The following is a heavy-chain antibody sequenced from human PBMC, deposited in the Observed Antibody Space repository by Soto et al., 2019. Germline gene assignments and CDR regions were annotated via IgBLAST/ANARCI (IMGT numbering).Heavy chain of an antibody. J-gene: IGHJ4*02. CDR2: ISSSSSYI. Sequence: EVQLVESGGGLDKPGGSLRLSCAASGFTFSSYSMNWVCQAPGKGLEWVSSISSSSSYIYYADSVKGRFTISRDNGKNSLYLQMNSMRAEDAAVYYCARDRWGDTIFGVVIGYFDSWGQGTLVTVSS. V-gene: IGHV3-21*01. D-gene: IGHD3-3*01. CDR3: ARDRWGDTIFGVVIGYFDS. CDR1: GFTFSSYS.